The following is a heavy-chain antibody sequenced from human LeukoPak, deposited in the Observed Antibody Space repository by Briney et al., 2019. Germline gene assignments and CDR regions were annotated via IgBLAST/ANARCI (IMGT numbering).Heavy chain of an antibody. CDR1: GGTFSSYA. D-gene: IGHD6-13*01. J-gene: IGHJ5*02. CDR2: IIPIFGTA. V-gene: IGHV1-69*05. Sequence: SVKVSCKASGGTFSSYAISWVRQAPGQGREWMGGIIPIFGTANYAQKFQGRVTITTDESTSTAYMELSSLRSEDTAVYYCARASTYGNSWTWDNWFDPWGQGTLVIVSS. CDR3: ARASTYGNSWTWDNWFDP.